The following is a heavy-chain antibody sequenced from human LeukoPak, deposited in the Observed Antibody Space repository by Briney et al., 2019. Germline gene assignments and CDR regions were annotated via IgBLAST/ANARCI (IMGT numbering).Heavy chain of an antibody. D-gene: IGHD6-13*01. Sequence: ASVKVSCKASGYTFTSYGISWVRQAPGQGLEWMGWISAYNGNTNYAQKLQGRVTMTTDTSTSTAYMELRSLRSDDTAVYYCAGHSSSITASWFDPWGQGTLVTVSS. CDR2: ISAYNGNT. V-gene: IGHV1-18*01. CDR3: AGHSSSITASWFDP. CDR1: GYTFTSYG. J-gene: IGHJ5*02.